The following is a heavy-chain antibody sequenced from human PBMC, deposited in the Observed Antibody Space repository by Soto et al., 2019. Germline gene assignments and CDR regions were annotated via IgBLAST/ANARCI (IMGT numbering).Heavy chain of an antibody. CDR3: ARDLDGSGSYYTDY. D-gene: IGHD3-10*01. Sequence: QVQLVQSGAEVKKPGASVKVSCKASGYTFTNFGISWVRQAPGQGLEWMGWISHWGKTNYAQKLQGRVTMTTDTSASTAFMGLRSLTSEVTAMYFCARDLDGSGSYYTDYWGQGTLVTVSS. CDR1: GYTFTNFG. CDR2: ISHWGKT. V-gene: IGHV1-18*01. J-gene: IGHJ4*02.